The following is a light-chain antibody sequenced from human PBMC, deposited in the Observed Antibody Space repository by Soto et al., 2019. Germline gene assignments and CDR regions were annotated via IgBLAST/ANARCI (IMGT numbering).Light chain of an antibody. Sequence: EIVMTQSPATLSVSAGDRATLSCRASQSVSDNLAWYQQKPGQAPRLLIYGASIRATGVPARLSGSEYGTEFTLTISNLQSDDFVVYYCQQYNFWPRSFGQGTKVEIK. V-gene: IGKV3-15*01. J-gene: IGKJ1*01. CDR1: QSVSDN. CDR2: GAS. CDR3: QQYNFWPRS.